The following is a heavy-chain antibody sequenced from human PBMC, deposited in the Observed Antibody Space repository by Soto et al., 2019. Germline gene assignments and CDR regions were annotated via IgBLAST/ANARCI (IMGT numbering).Heavy chain of an antibody. D-gene: IGHD5-18*01. CDR1: GFTFTSFA. CDR3: AKDALYNYEKLNY. CDR2: MSGSGNEI. V-gene: IGHV3-23*01. J-gene: IGHJ4*02. Sequence: EVQLLESGGDLVQPGGSLRLSCAASGFTFTSFAISWVRQAPGKGLEWISCMSGSGNEIYYADSVKGRFTISRDNPKNTVYLHMSSLRAEDTAVYYCAKDALYNYEKLNYWGQGTLVTVSS.